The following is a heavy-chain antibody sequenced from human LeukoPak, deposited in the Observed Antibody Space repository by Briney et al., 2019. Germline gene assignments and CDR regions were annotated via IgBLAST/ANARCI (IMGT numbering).Heavy chain of an antibody. CDR1: GFTFSSYS. CDR2: ISSSSSYI. V-gene: IGHV3-21*01. Sequence: PGGSLRLSCAASGFTFSSYSMNWVRQAPGKGLEWVSSISSSSSYIYYADSAKGRFTISRDNAKNSLYLQVNSLRAEDTAVYYCARDRDIVVVPAAMVYYYYYGMDVWGQGTTITVSS. CDR3: ARDRDIVVVPAAMVYYYYYGMDV. D-gene: IGHD2-2*01. J-gene: IGHJ6*02.